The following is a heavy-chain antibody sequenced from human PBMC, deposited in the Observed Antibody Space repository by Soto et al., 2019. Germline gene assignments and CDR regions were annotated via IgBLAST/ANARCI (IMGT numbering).Heavy chain of an antibody. CDR1: GYTFTGYY. V-gene: IGHV1-2*04. CDR3: ALLYDSSGYYSSYYYYGMDV. D-gene: IGHD3-22*01. CDR2: INPNSGGT. Sequence: ASVKVSCKASGYTFTGYYMHWVRQAPGQGLEWMGWINPNSGGTNYAQKFQGWVTMTRDTSISTAYMELSRLRSDDTAVYYCALLYDSSGYYSSYYYYGMDVWGQGTTVTVSS. J-gene: IGHJ6*02.